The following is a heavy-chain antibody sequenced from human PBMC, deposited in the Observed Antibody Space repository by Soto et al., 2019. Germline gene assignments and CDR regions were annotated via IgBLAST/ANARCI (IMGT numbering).Heavy chain of an antibody. D-gene: IGHD4-17*01. J-gene: IGHJ4*02. V-gene: IGHV4-34*01. CDR1: GGSFSGYY. Sequence: QVQLQQWGAGLLKPSETLSLTCAVYGGSFSGYYWSWILQPPGKGLEWICEINHSGSTNYNPSRKCCVTISIDHYKNQYYLTLSSVTAADTAVYYCERVIHTRDYSFSRIHYWGQGNLVTVSS. CDR3: ERVIHTRDYSFSRIHY. CDR2: INHSGST.